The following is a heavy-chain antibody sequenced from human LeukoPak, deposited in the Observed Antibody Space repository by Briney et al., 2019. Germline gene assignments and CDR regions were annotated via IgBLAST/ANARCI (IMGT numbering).Heavy chain of an antibody. D-gene: IGHD1-26*01. V-gene: IGHV4-39*07. J-gene: IGHJ3*02. CDR3: ARGGRVGATRPWAFDI. CDR1: GGSISSSSYY. Sequence: SETLSLTCTVSGGSISSSSYYWGWVRQPPGTGLEWLGSIYYSGSTYYNPSLKSRATISVDTSKNQFSLKLSSVTAADTAVYYCARGGRVGATRPWAFDIWGQGTMVTVSS. CDR2: IYYSGST.